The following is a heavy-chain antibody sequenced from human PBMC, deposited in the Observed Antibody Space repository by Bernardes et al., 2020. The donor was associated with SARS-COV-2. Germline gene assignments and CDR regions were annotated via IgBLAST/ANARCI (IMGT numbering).Heavy chain of an antibody. Sequence: GGSLRLSCAASGFTFSGSAMHWVRQASGKGLEWVGRIRSKANSYATAYAASVKGRFTISRDDSKNTAYLQMNSLKTEDTAVYYCTRLGYCSGGSCYVSDYWGQGTLVTVSS. J-gene: IGHJ4*02. V-gene: IGHV3-73*01. CDR3: TRLGYCSGGSCYVSDY. CDR2: IRSKANSYAT. D-gene: IGHD2-15*01. CDR1: GFTFSGSA.